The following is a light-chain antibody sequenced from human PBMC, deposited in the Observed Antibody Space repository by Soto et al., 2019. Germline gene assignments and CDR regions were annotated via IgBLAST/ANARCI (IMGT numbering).Light chain of an antibody. J-gene: IGKJ2*01. CDR3: QQSYSTPYT. V-gene: IGKV1-39*01. CDR2: AAS. Sequence: DIQMTQSPSSLSASVGDRVTITCRASQSISSYLNWYQQKPRQAPKLLISAASSLQSGVPSRFSGSGSGTDFTLTISSLQPEDFATYYCQQSYSTPYTFGQGTKLEIK. CDR1: QSISSY.